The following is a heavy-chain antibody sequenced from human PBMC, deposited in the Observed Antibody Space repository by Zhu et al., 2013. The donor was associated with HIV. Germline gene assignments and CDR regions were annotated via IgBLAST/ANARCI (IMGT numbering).Heavy chain of an antibody. V-gene: IGHV1-2*04. Sequence: QVQLVQSGAEVKKPGASVKVSCKTFGYTFTGYYIHWVRQAPGQGLEWMGWINPNSGGTNYAQKFQAWVTMTRDTSISTAYMELTRLKSDDTALYYCAREEPRHDAFDIWGQGTMVTVSS. CDR1: GYTFTGYY. J-gene: IGHJ3*02. CDR2: INPNSGGT. CDR3: AREEPRHDAFDI.